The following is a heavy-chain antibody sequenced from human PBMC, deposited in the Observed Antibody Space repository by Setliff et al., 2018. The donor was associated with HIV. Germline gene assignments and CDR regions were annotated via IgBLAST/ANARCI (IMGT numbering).Heavy chain of an antibody. CDR3: ARDSPNYYDSSGS. D-gene: IGHD3-22*01. CDR1: GGTFSSYA. CDR2: IIPIFGTA. J-gene: IGHJ5*02. Sequence: SVKVSCKASGGTFSSYAISWVRQAPRQGLEWMGGIIPIFGTANYAQKFQGRVTITADKSTSTAYMELSSLRSEDTAVYYCARDSPNYYDSSGSWGQGTLVTVSS. V-gene: IGHV1-69*06.